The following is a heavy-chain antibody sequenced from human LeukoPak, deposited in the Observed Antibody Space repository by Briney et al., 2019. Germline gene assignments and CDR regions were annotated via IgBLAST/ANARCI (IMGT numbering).Heavy chain of an antibody. CDR2: ISAYNGNT. J-gene: IGHJ4*02. D-gene: IGHD6-6*01. V-gene: IGHV1-18*01. Sequence: GASVKVSCKASGYTFTSYGISWVRQAPGQGLEWMGWISAYNGNTNYAQKLQGRVTMTTDTSTSTAYMELRSLRSDDTAVYYCAKGWPRETSSSSEWRHDYWGQGTLVTVSS. CDR3: AKGWPRETSSSSEWRHDY. CDR1: GYTFTSYG.